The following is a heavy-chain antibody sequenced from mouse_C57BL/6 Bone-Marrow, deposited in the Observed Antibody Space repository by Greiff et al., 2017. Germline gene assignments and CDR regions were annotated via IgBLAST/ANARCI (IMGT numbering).Heavy chain of an antibody. D-gene: IGHD2-2*01. V-gene: IGHV1-5*01. Sequence: VQLKQSGTVLARPGASVKMSCTTSGYTFTSYWMHWVKQRPGQGLEWIGAIYPGNSDTSYNQKFKGKAKLTAVTSASTAYLELSSLTNEDSAVYYCTRSWFWFAYWGQGTLVTVSA. CDR1: GYTFTSYW. J-gene: IGHJ3*01. CDR3: TRSWFWFAY. CDR2: IYPGNSDT.